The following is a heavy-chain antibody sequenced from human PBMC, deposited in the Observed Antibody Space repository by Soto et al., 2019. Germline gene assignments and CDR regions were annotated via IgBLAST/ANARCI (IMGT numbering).Heavy chain of an antibody. Sequence: KPSETLSLTCAVSGYSISSGYYWGWIRQPPGKGLEWIGSIYHSGSTYYNPSLKSRVTISVDTSKNQFSLKLSSVTAADTAVYYCARSFSWFDPWGQGTLVTVSS. CDR2: IYHSGST. V-gene: IGHV4-38-2*01. CDR1: GYSISSGYY. J-gene: IGHJ5*02. CDR3: ARSFSWFDP.